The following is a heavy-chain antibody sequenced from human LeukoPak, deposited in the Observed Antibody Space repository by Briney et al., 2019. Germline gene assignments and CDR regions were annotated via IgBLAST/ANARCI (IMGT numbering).Heavy chain of an antibody. Sequence: PGGSLRLSCAASGFTFSSYAMHWVRQAPGKGLEWVAVISYDGSNKYYADSVKGRFTISRDNSKNTLYLQMNSLRAEDTAVYYCARDYVDYGGNSEGIIDYWGQGTLVTVSS. CDR2: ISYDGSNK. J-gene: IGHJ4*02. CDR1: GFTFSSYA. V-gene: IGHV3-30*04. CDR3: ARDYVDYGGNSEGIIDY. D-gene: IGHD4-23*01.